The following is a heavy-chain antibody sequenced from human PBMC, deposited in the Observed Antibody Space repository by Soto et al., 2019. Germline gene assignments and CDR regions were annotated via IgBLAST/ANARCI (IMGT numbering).Heavy chain of an antibody. D-gene: IGHD6-13*01. CDR1: GGSISSSSYY. V-gene: IGHV4-39*01. CDR3: ARHVSSSWYGGWFDP. Sequence: SETLSLTCTVSGGSISSSSYYWGWIRQPPGKGLEWIGSIYYSGSTYYNPSLKSRVTISVDTSKNQFSLKLSSVTAADTAVYYCARHVSSSWYGGWFDPWGQGTLVTVS. J-gene: IGHJ5*02. CDR2: IYYSGST.